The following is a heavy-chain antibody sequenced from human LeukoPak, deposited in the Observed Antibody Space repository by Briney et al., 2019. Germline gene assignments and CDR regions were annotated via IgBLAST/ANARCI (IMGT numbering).Heavy chain of an antibody. CDR2: TYYRSKWYN. CDR3: TRESGTNAFDI. V-gene: IGHV6-1*01. Sequence: SQTLSLTCDISGDSVSSNSAAWNWIRQAPLRGLEWLGRTYYRSKWYNDYAVSVKSRITINPDTSKNQFSLQLNSVTPEDTAIYYCTRESGTNAFDIWGQGTMVTVSS. CDR1: GDSVSSNSAA. J-gene: IGHJ3*02.